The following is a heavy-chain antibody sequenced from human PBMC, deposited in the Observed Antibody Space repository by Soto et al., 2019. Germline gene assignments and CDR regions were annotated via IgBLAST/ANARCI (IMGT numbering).Heavy chain of an antibody. CDR2: INPSGGST. V-gene: IGHV1-46*01. CDR3: ARGGRYASPDYYYYYGMDV. J-gene: IGHJ6*02. Sequence: ASVKVSCKASGYTFTSYYMYWVRQAPGQGLEWMGIINPSGGSTSYAQKFQGRVTMTRDTSTSTVYMELSSLRSEDTAVYYCARGGRYASPDYYYYYGMDVWGQGTTVTVSS. CDR1: GYTFTSYY. D-gene: IGHD3-16*01.